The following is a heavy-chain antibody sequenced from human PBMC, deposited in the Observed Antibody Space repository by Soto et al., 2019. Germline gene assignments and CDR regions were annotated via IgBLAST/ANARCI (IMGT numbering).Heavy chain of an antibody. CDR1: GYTFTSYY. Sequence: ASVKVSCKASGYTFTSYYMHWVRQAPGQGLEWMGIINPSGGSTSYAQKFQGRVTMTRDTSTSTVYMELSSLRSEDTAVYYCGRGDIVLMVYAMAYYYGMDVWGPGTPVTVSS. CDR2: INPSGGST. V-gene: IGHV1-46*01. CDR3: GRGDIVLMVYAMAYYYGMDV. J-gene: IGHJ6*02. D-gene: IGHD2-8*01.